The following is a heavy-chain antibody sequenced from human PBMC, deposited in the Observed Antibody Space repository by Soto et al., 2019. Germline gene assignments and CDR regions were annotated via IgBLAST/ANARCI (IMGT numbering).Heavy chain of an antibody. CDR3: ARGYAGGGIDY. D-gene: IGHD2-2*01. CDR2: INHSGST. Sequence: QVQLQQWGAGLLKPSETLSLTCAVYGGSFSGYYWSWIRQPPGKGLEWIGEINHSGSTNYNPSLKSRVPISVDTAKNPFSLKLGYVTAADTAVYYWARGYAGGGIDYWGQGTLVTVSS. J-gene: IGHJ4*02. V-gene: IGHV4-34*01. CDR1: GGSFSGYY.